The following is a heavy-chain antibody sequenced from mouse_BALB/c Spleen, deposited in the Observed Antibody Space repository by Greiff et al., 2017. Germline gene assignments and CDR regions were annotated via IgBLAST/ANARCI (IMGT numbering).Heavy chain of an antibody. D-gene: IGHD1-1*02. J-gene: IGHJ3*01. CDR1: GYTFTDYE. CDR2: IDPETGGT. V-gene: IGHV1-15*01. CDR3: TRGGNPPWFAY. Sequence: QVQLKESGAELVRPGASVTLSCKASGYTFTDYEMHWVKQTPVHGLEWIGAIDPETGGTAYNQKFKGKATLTADKSSSTAYMELRSLTSEDSAVYYCTRGGNPPWFAYWGQGTLVTVSA.